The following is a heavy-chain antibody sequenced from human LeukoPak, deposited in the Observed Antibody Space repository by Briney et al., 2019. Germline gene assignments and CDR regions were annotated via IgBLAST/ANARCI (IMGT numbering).Heavy chain of an antibody. CDR3: AGLIRPGWFDP. Sequence: SETLSLTCTVSGASISSSTDYWGWIRQPPGKGLEWIANIYYSGSTYDNPSLKSRVTISVDTSKNQFSLKLSSVTAADTAVYYCAGLIRPGWFDPWGQGTQVTVSS. J-gene: IGHJ5*02. CDR1: GASISSSTDY. CDR2: IYYSGST. V-gene: IGHV4-39*01. D-gene: IGHD1-14*01.